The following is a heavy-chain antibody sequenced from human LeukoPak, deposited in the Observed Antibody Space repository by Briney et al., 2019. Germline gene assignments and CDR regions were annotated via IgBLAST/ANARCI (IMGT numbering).Heavy chain of an antibody. CDR2: FDPEDGET. CDR3: ATDLKGGRGSYYWFDP. CDR1: GYTLTELS. V-gene: IGHV1-24*01. Sequence: ASVKVSCKVSGYTLTELSMHLVRQAPGKGLEWMGGFDPEDGETIYAQKFQGRVTMTEGTSTDTAYMELSSLRSEDTAVYYCATDLKGGRGSYYWFDPWGQGTLVTVSS. J-gene: IGHJ5*02. D-gene: IGHD1-26*01.